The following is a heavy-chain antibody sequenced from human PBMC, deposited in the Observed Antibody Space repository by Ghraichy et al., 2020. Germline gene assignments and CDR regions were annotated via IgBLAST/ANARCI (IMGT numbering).Heavy chain of an antibody. D-gene: IGHD6-19*01. V-gene: IGHV4-31*03. Sequence: SETLSLTCTVSGGSISSGGYYWSWIRQHPGKGLEWIGYIYYSGSTYYNPSLKSRVTISVDTSKNQFSLKLSSVTAADTAVYYCARDKGGPRIAVAGTRVFDYWGQGTLVTVSS. CDR3: ARDKGGPRIAVAGTRVFDY. CDR2: IYYSGST. J-gene: IGHJ4*02. CDR1: GGSISSGGYY.